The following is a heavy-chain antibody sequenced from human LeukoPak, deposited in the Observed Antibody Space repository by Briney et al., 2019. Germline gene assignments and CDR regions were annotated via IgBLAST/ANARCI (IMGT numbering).Heavy chain of an antibody. CDR2: ISGSGGST. V-gene: IGHV3-23*01. J-gene: IGHJ6*03. Sequence: PGGSLRLSCAASGFTFSSYAMNWVRQAPGKGLEWVSAISGSGGSTYYADSVKGRFTISRDNSKNTLYLQMNSLRAEDTAVYYCAKAGYSSGWNYYYYMDVWGKGTTVTISS. D-gene: IGHD6-19*01. CDR3: AKAGYSSGWNYYYYMDV. CDR1: GFTFSSYA.